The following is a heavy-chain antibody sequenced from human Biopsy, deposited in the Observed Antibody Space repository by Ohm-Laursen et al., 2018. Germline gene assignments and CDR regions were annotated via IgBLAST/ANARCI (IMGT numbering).Heavy chain of an antibody. V-gene: IGHV3-30*18. CDR3: AKDRWERNLHYGGGVDL. J-gene: IGHJ6*02. CDR2: ISYDGSEK. Sequence: RSLRLSCTASGFNFGNYDMHWVRQSPGKGLEWVAVISYDGSEKYNVGIVKGRFTISRDNSKSTVVLQMNSLRPEDTALYYCAKDRWERNLHYGGGVDLWGQGTTVTVSS. CDR1: GFNFGNYD. D-gene: IGHD4-17*01.